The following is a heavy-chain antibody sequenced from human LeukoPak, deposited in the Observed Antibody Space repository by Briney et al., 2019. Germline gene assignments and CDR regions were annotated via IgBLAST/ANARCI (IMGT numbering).Heavy chain of an antibody. J-gene: IGHJ5*02. CDR3: ARDTGTTSYYDFWSGPNWFDP. CDR2: ISSSGSTI. Sequence: GGSLRLSCAASGFTFSDYYMSWIRQAPGKGLEWVSYISSSGSTINYADSVKGRFTISRDNAKNSLYLQMNSLRAEDTAVYYCARDTGTTSYYDFWSGPNWFDPWGRGTLVTVSP. D-gene: IGHD3-3*01. CDR1: GFTFSDYY. V-gene: IGHV3-11*01.